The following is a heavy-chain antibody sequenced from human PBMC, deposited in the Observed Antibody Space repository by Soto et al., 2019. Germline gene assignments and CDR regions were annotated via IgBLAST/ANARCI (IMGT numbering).Heavy chain of an antibody. V-gene: IGHV1-46*01. Sequence: QVQLVQSGAEVKKPGASVKVSCKASGYTFTSYYMHWVRQAPGQGLEWMGIINPSGGSTSYAQKFQGXXTXTTXTSTGTVYMELSSLRSEDTAVYYCARGGAMAPKVDWGQGTLVTVSS. CDR3: ARGGAMAPKVD. D-gene: IGHD3-16*01. CDR1: GYTFTSYY. J-gene: IGHJ4*02. CDR2: INPSGGST.